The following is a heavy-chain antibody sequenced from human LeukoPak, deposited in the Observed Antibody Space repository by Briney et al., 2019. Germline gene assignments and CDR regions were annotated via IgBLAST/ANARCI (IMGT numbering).Heavy chain of an antibody. CDR3: ARDGSGWSRDY. CDR2: ITAGTTHI. J-gene: IGHJ4*02. Sequence: GGSLRISCAASGFNFSPCAMTWVRQAPGKGLEWVSTITAGTTHIYYADSVKGRFTTSRDDAKTSLYLQLSSLRTEDTAVYYCARDGSGWSRDYWGQRTLVTVSP. D-gene: IGHD6-13*01. V-gene: IGHV3-21*01. CDR1: GFNFSPCA.